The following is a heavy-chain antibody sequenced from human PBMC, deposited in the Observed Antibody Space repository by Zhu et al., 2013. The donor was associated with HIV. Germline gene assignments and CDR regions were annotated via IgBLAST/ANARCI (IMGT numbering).Heavy chain of an antibody. CDR3: ARERRSLLVGAFDI. V-gene: IGHV1-69*08. CDR2: IIPILGIA. Sequence: QVQLVQSGAEVKKPGSSVKVSCKASGGTFSSYTISWVRQAPGQGLEWMGRIIPILGIANYAQKFQGRVTITADKSTSTAYMELSSLRSEDTAVYYCARERRSLLVGAFDIWGQGTMVTVSS. CDR1: GGTFSSYT. J-gene: IGHJ3*02. D-gene: IGHD1-26*01.